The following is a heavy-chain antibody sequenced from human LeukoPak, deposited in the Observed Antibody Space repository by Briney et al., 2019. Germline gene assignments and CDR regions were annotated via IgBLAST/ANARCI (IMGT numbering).Heavy chain of an antibody. Sequence: APVKVSCKASGYTFTSYDINWVRQATGQGLEWMGWMNPNSGNTGYAQKFQGRVTMTRNTSISTAYMELSSLGSEDTAVYYCARYRHCSGGSCYSDYWGQGTLVTVSS. CDR3: ARYRHCSGGSCYSDY. CDR1: GYTFTSYD. V-gene: IGHV1-8*01. CDR2: MNPNSGNT. D-gene: IGHD2-15*01. J-gene: IGHJ4*02.